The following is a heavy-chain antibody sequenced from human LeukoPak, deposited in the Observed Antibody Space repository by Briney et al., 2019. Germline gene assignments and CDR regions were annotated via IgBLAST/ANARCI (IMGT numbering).Heavy chain of an antibody. D-gene: IGHD3-10*01. Sequence: AGSLRLSCAASGLTFSSYSMNWVRQAPGKGLDWVSSISSSSSYIYYADSVKGRFTISRDNAKNSLYLQMNRLRAEDTAVYYCARQYYGSGSYSEYWGQGTLVSVSS. CDR3: ARQYYGSGSYSEY. J-gene: IGHJ4*02. CDR1: GLTFSSYS. V-gene: IGHV3-21*01. CDR2: ISSSSSYI.